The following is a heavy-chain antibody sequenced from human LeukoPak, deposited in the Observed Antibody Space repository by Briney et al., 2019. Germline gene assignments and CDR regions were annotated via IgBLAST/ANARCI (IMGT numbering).Heavy chain of an antibody. V-gene: IGHV1-69*13. Sequence: SVKVSCKASGGTFSSYAISWVRQAPGQGLEWMGGIIPIFGTANYAQKFQGRVTITADESTSTAYMELSSLRSEDTAVYYCAAQGGGAVGATLDYYYYMDVWGKGITVTVSS. D-gene: IGHD1-26*01. CDR1: GGTFSSYA. CDR3: AAQGGGAVGATLDYYYYMDV. CDR2: IIPIFGTA. J-gene: IGHJ6*03.